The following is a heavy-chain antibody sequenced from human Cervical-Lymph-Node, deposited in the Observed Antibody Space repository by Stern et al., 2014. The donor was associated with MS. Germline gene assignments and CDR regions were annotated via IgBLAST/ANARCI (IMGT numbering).Heavy chain of an antibody. V-gene: IGHV4-39*02. CDR1: GGSITSTGYY. J-gene: IGHJ6*02. Sequence: QLQLQESGPGLVKPAETLSLTCTVSGGSITSTGYYWGWIRQSPEKGLEWIGSIYYSGSTYYNPSLKSRLTISVDTSKNHFSLKLSSMTAADTAVYYCGRLAGFSYYPMDVWGQGTTVTVSS. CDR2: IYYSGST. D-gene: IGHD3-10*01. CDR3: GRLAGFSYYPMDV.